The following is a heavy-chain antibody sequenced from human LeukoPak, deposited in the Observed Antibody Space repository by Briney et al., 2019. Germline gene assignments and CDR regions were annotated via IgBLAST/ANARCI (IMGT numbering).Heavy chain of an antibody. CDR1: GGSISSGDYY. CDR2: IYYSGST. J-gene: IGHJ4*02. Sequence: SQTLSLTCTVSGGSISSGDYYWSWIRQPPGKGLEWIGYIYYSGSTYYNPSLKSRVTISVDTSKNQFSLKLSSVTAADTAVYYCARTYDSSGYAVDWGQGTLVTVSS. D-gene: IGHD3-22*01. V-gene: IGHV4-30-4*01. CDR3: ARTYDSSGYAVD.